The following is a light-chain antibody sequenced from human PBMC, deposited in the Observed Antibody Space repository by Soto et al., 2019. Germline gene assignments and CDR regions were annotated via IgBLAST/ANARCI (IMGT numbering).Light chain of an antibody. CDR3: PQRSDWPIT. J-gene: IGKJ5*01. V-gene: IGKV3-11*01. Sequence: EIVLTQFPATPYLSPGERAALSCRASQSVNRYLEWYRQTPGQAPRPLIYDVSPRATGIPPLFSCSGAGTDCTRTITSLDHEDFAVSSCPQRSDWPITFCQGTRLEI. CDR2: DVS. CDR1: QSVNRY.